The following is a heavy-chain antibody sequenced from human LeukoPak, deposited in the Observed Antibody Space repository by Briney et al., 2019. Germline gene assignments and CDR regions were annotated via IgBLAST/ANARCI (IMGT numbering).Heavy chain of an antibody. J-gene: IGHJ6*03. D-gene: IGHD3-10*01. CDR1: GGSISSGSYY. Sequence: PSQTLSLTCTVSGGSISSGSYYWSWIRQPAGKGLEWIGRIYTSGSTNYNPSLKSRVTISVDTSKNQFSLKLSSVTAADTAVYYCAREAYYYGSGSSYKDYFYYYMDVWGKGTTVTISS. CDR2: IYTSGST. CDR3: AREAYYYGSGSSYKDYFYYYMDV. V-gene: IGHV4-61*02.